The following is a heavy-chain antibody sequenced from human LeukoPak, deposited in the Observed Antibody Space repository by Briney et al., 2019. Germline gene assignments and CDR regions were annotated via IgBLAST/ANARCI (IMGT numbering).Heavy chain of an antibody. V-gene: IGHV4-59*01. D-gene: IGHD3-22*01. J-gene: IGHJ4*02. CDR1: GGTINNYY. Sequence: KPSETLSLTCTVSGGTINNYYWSWIRQPPGKGLEWIGYIYYTGSTNYNPSLKSRVTISVDTSKSHFSLKMSTLTAADTAVYYCARHRGSGYPYLDYWGQGTLVTVSS. CDR2: IYYTGST. CDR3: ARHRGSGYPYLDY.